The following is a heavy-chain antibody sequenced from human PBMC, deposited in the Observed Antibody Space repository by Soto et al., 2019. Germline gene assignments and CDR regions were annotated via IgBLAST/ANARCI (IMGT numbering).Heavy chain of an antibody. CDR3: AREGSGWYMPTQRVYGMDV. CDR1: GYTFTSYY. CDR2: INPSGGST. J-gene: IGHJ6*02. V-gene: IGHV1-46*01. Sequence: ASVKVSCKASGYTFTSYYMHWVRRAPGQWLEWMGIINPSGGSTSYAQKFQGRVTMTRDTSTSTVYMELSSLRSEDTAVYYCAREGSGWYMPTQRVYGMDVWGQGTTVTVSS. D-gene: IGHD6-19*01.